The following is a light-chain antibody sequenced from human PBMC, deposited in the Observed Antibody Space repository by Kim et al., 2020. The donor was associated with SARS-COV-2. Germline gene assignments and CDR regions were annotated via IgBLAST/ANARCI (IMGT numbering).Light chain of an antibody. V-gene: IGLV3-21*03. J-gene: IGLJ2*01. Sequence: APGKKARISGGGNNIGSKNVHWYQQKPGQAPGLVVYDDSDRPSGIPERFSGSNSGNTATLTISGVEAGDEADYYWRVWDSSSGDVVFGGGTQLTVL. CDR2: DDS. CDR3: RVWDSSSGDVV. CDR1: NIGSKN.